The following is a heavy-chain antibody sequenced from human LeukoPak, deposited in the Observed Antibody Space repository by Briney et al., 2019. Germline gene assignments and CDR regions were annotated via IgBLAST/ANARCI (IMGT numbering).Heavy chain of an antibody. Sequence: PGWSLRLSCAASGFIFSTYGMHWVRQAPDKGLEWVAVISYDGRNTYYADSVKGRFTISRDNSKDTLYLQIHSLRTGDTAVYYCAKDESRYCTTSSCYPHDYWGQGTLVTVSS. CDR1: GFIFSTYG. CDR2: ISYDGRNT. CDR3: AKDESRYCTTSSCYPHDY. D-gene: IGHD2-8*01. J-gene: IGHJ4*02. V-gene: IGHV3-30*18.